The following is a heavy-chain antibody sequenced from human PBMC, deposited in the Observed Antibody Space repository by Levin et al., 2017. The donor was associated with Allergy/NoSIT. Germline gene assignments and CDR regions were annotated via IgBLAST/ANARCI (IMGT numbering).Heavy chain of an antibody. V-gene: IGHV4-59*08. D-gene: IGHD3-3*01. CDR1: AGSINSYY. CDR2: IYNSGTT. J-gene: IGHJ3*02. CDR3: ARRTISDSKDAFDI. Sequence: SETLSLTCRVSAGSINSYYWSWIRQPPGKGLEWIGYIYNSGTTNYNPSLKSRATMSADMSKNQISLRLSSVTAADTAVYYCARRTISDSKDAFDIWGSGTMVSVSS.